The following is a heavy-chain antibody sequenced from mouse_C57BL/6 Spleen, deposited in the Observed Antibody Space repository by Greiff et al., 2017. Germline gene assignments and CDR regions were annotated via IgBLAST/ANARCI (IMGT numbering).Heavy chain of an antibody. V-gene: IGHV1-7*01. Sequence: VQLQQSGAELAKPGASVKLSCKASGYTFTSYWMHWVKQRPGQGLEWIGKINPSSGYTKYNQKFKDKATWTADTSSLTAYMQLSSLTYEDSAVYYCARDYGSSLGFAYWGQGTLVTVSA. CDR2: INPSSGYT. CDR3: ARDYGSSLGFAY. J-gene: IGHJ3*01. D-gene: IGHD1-1*01. CDR1: GYTFTSYW.